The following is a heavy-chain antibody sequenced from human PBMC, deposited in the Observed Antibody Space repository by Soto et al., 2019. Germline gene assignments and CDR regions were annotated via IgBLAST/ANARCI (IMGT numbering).Heavy chain of an antibody. CDR3: ARGRYGDY. CDR2: ISAHNGNT. J-gene: IGHJ4*02. V-gene: IGHV1-18*01. D-gene: IGHD1-1*01. Sequence: QVHLVQSGAEVKKPGASVKVSCQASGYAFTTYGITWGRQAPGQGLEWMGWISAHNGNTNYAQKLQGRVTVTRDTSTSTAYMELRILRSDDTAVYYCARGRYGDYWGQGALVTVSS. CDR1: GYAFTTYG.